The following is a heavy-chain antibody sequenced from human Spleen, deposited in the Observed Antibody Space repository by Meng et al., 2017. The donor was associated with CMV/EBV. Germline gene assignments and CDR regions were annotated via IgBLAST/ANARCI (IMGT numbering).Heavy chain of an antibody. Sequence: GESLKISCAASGFTFDDYGMSWVRQAPGKGLESVSGINWNGGSTGYADSVKGRFTISRDNAKNSLYLQMNSLRAEDTALYYCARGGYSYGHYYYYGMDVWGQGTTVTVSS. J-gene: IGHJ6*02. D-gene: IGHD5-18*01. V-gene: IGHV3-20*04. CDR1: GFTFDDYG. CDR3: ARGGYSYGHYYYYGMDV. CDR2: INWNGGST.